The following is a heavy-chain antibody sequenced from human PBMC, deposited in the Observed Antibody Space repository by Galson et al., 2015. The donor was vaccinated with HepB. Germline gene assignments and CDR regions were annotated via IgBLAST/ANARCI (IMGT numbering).Heavy chain of an antibody. D-gene: IGHD3-22*01. Sequence: SVKVSCKASGYTFTSYGISWVRQAPGQGLEWMGWISAHNGNTNYAQKLQGRVTMTTDTSTSTAYMELRSLRSDDTAVYYCASQGQYYYDSSGYYVWGQGTLVTVSS. CDR1: GYTFTSYG. CDR3: ASQGQYYYDSSGYYV. J-gene: IGHJ4*02. CDR2: ISAHNGNT. V-gene: IGHV1-18*01.